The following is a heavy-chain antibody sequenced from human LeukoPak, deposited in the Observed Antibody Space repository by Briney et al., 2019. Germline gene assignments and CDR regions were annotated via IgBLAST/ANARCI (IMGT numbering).Heavy chain of an antibody. J-gene: IGHJ2*01. V-gene: IGHV1-69*13. CDR3: ARESRGLGYCSGGNCPWYFDL. CDR1: GGTFRSYA. D-gene: IGHD2-15*01. CDR2: IIPIFGTT. Sequence: GASVKVSRKASGGTFRSYAISWVRQAPGQGLEWMGGIIPIFGTTSYAQNFQGRVTITADESTGTAYMDLSSLRSEDTAIYYCARESRGLGYCSGGNCPWYFDLWGRGTLVIVSS.